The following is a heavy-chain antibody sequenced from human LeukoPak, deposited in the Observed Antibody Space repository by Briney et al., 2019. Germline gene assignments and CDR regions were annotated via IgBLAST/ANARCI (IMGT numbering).Heavy chain of an antibody. D-gene: IGHD2-2*02. CDR3: ASSTGVVVPAAILA. Sequence: SVKVSCKASGGTFSSYAISWVRQAPGQGLEWMGGIIPIFGTANYAQKFQGRVTITADESTSTAYMELSSLRSEDTAVYYCASSTGVVVPAAILAWGQGTLVAVSS. V-gene: IGHV1-69*13. CDR1: GGTFSSYA. J-gene: IGHJ4*02. CDR2: IIPIFGTA.